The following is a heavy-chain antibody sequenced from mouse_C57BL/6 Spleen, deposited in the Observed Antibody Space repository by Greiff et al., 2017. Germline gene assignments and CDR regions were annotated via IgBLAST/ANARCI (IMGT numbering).Heavy chain of an antibody. CDR1: GFTFSSYT. CDR2: ISGGGGNT. J-gene: IGHJ2*01. Sequence: EVKLMESGGGLVKPGGSLKLSCAASGFTFSSYTMSWVRQTPEKRLEWVATISGGGGNTYYPDSVKGRFTISRDNAKNTLYLQMSSLRSEDTALYYCARHKDGYYFDYWGQGTTLTVSS. V-gene: IGHV5-9*01. D-gene: IGHD1-3*01. CDR3: ARHKDGYYFDY.